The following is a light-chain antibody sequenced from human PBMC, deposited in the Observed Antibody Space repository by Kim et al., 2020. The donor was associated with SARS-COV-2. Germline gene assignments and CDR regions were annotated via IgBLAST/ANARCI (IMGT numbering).Light chain of an antibody. J-gene: IGKJ1*01. CDR1: QSLSGW. CDR3: QQYNHYST. Sequence: SASVGDRVVITCRASQSLSGWLAWYQQKPGKALKLVIYKTSRLEIGVPSRFSGSGSETEFTFTISSLQPDDFATYYCQQYNHYSTFGQGTKVDIK. V-gene: IGKV1-5*03. CDR2: KTS.